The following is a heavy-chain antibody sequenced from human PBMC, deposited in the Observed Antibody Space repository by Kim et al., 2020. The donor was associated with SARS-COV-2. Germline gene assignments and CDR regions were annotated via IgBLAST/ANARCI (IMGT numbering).Heavy chain of an antibody. Sequence: GGSLRLSCAASGFTFSSYSMNWVRQAPGKGLEWVSSISSSSSYIYYADSVKGRFTISRDNAKNSLYLQMNSLRAEDTAVYYCARDLGYCSSTSCYPPPPMWFDPWGQGTLVTVSS. CDR3: ARDLGYCSSTSCYPPPPMWFDP. D-gene: IGHD2-2*01. CDR2: ISSSSSYI. CDR1: GFTFSSYS. J-gene: IGHJ5*02. V-gene: IGHV3-21*01.